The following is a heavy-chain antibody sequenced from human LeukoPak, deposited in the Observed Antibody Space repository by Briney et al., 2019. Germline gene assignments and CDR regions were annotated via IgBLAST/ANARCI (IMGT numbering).Heavy chain of an antibody. Sequence: PGGSLRLSCAASGFTFSTYTMSWVRQAPGKGLEWVSAISGSGGSTYYPDSVKGRFTISRDNSKNTLYLQMNSLRAEDTAVYYCAKDLYYDILTDYPSFDYWGQGTLVTVSS. J-gene: IGHJ4*02. CDR2: ISGSGGST. V-gene: IGHV3-23*01. D-gene: IGHD3-9*01. CDR1: GFTFSTYT. CDR3: AKDLYYDILTDYPSFDY.